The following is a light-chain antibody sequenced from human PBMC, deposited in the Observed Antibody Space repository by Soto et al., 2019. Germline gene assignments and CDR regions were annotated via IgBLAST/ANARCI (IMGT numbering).Light chain of an antibody. CDR3: ATWDAGLSGYV. Sequence: QSLLTQPPSASVTPGQGVIISCSGSSSNIVSNYVYWHQHLPGTAPKLLIFNNNQRPSGVPDRFSASKSGTSASLAIRGLRSEDEGDYYCATWDAGLSGYVFGSGTKVTVL. CDR1: SSNIVSNY. J-gene: IGLJ1*01. V-gene: IGLV1-47*02. CDR2: NNN.